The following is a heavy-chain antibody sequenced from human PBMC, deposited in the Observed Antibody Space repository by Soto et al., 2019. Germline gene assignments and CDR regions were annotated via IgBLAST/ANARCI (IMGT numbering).Heavy chain of an antibody. J-gene: IGHJ4*02. CDR3: AVRPLTAAGVGY. D-gene: IGHD6-13*01. Sequence: EVQLLESGGGLVQPGGSLRLSCAASGFTFSNYAMTWVRQAPGKGLEWVSVITGSGGGTYFVDSVKGRFTISRDNSKNTVYLNMNSLRAEDTAVYYCAVRPLTAAGVGYWGQVTLVTVSS. CDR2: ITGSGGGT. V-gene: IGHV3-23*01. CDR1: GFTFSNYA.